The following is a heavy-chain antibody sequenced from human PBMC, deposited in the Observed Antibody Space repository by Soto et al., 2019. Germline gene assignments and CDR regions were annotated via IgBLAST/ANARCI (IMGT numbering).Heavy chain of an antibody. CDR1: GFTFSSHW. D-gene: IGHD1-7*01. V-gene: IGHV3-74*01. J-gene: IGHJ4*02. CDR3: VRDRSSFTGTAGDY. CDR2: IKTDATSI. Sequence: TGGSLRLSCAASGFTFSSHWMHWVRQGAGKGLVWVSRIKTDATSISYADSVKGRFTVSRDNAKSTLYLQMNSLRAEDTALYYCVRDRSSFTGTAGDYWGQGNLVTVSS.